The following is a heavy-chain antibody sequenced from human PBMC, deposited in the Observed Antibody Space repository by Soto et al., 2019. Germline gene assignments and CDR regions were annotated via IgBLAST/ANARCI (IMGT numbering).Heavy chain of an antibody. CDR3: TRGIDVWSGYPRYYLDY. J-gene: IGHJ4*02. Sequence: GGSLRLSCAASGFTFSSYAMSWVRQAPGKGLEWVSAISGSGGSTYYADSVKGRFTISRDNSKNTLYLQMNSLRAEDTAVYYCTRGIDVWSGYPRYYLDYWGQGTLVTVSS. CDR1: GFTFSSYA. CDR2: ISGSGGST. V-gene: IGHV3-23*01. D-gene: IGHD3-3*01.